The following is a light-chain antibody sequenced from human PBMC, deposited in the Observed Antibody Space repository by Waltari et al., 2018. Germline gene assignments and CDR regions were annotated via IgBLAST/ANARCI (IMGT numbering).Light chain of an antibody. CDR3: QQSYKTPWT. J-gene: IGKJ1*01. CDR2: GSF. CDR1: QSISTY. Sequence: DIQMTQSPSSLSASVGDRVTITCRASQSISTYLNWYQQKPGKAPKLLIYGSFSLRSGGPSRFSGSGAGTEFTLTISSLQPEDFTTYICQQSYKTPWTFGQGTKVEIK. V-gene: IGKV1-39*01.